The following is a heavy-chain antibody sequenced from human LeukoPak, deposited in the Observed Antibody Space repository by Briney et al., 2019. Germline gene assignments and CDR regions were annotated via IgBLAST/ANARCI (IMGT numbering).Heavy chain of an antibody. D-gene: IGHD6-19*01. Sequence: PSETLSLTCTVSGGSVSSDSYFWTWIRQPPGKGLEWIGYIYYSGSTNYNPSLKSRVTISLDTSKSQISLKLSSVTAADTAVYYCARIDRAVAGTIDYWGQGTLVTVSS. CDR1: GGSVSSDSYF. CDR2: IYYSGST. V-gene: IGHV4-61*01. J-gene: IGHJ4*02. CDR3: ARIDRAVAGTIDY.